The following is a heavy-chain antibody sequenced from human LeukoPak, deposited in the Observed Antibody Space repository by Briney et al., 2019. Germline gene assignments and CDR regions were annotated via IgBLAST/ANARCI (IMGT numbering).Heavy chain of an antibody. CDR3: AREREATLCFDY. V-gene: IGHV1-69*13. Sequence: GASVKVSCKASGGTFSSYAISWVRQAPGQGLEWMGGIIPIFGTANYAQKFQGRVTITADESTSTAYMELSSLRSEDTAVYYCAREREATLCFDYWGQGTLVTVSS. J-gene: IGHJ4*02. CDR1: GGTFSSYA. CDR2: IIPIFGTA.